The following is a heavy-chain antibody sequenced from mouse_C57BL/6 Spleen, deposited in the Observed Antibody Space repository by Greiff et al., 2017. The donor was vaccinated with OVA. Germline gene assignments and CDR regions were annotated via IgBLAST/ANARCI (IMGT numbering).Heavy chain of an antibody. CDR3: ASRYYDYDGFDY. CDR1: GYTFTSYW. V-gene: IGHV1-64*01. J-gene: IGHJ2*01. CDR2: IHPNSGST. D-gene: IGHD2-4*01. Sequence: VQLQQPGAELVKPGASVKLSCKASGYTFTSYWMHWVKQRPGQGLEWIGMIHPNSGSTNYNEKFKSKATLTVDKSSSTAYMQLSSLTSEDSAVYYCASRYYDYDGFDYWGQGTTLTVSS.